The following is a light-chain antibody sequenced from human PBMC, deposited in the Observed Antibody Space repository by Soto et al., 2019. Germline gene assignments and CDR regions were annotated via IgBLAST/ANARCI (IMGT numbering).Light chain of an antibody. Sequence: EIVLTQSPATLSLSPGERATLSCGVSQSISSSSLGWYQQRPGLAPRLLIYETTSRATGIPDRFSGGGSGTNFTLTISRLEPEDFAVYYCKQYGSSPLTFGGGTKVEIK. CDR3: KQYGSSPLT. J-gene: IGKJ4*01. CDR1: QSISSSS. CDR2: ETT. V-gene: IGKV3D-20*01.